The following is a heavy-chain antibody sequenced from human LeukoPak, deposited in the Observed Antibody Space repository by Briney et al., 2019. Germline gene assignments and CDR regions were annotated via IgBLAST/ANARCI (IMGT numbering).Heavy chain of an antibody. V-gene: IGHV1-2*06. Sequence: ASVKVSCKASGYIFTGYYMHWVRQAPGQGLEWMGRINPNSGGTNYAQKFQGRVTMTRDTSISTAYMELSRLRSDDTAVYYCARDVYSGSYRYGMDVWGQGTTVTVSS. CDR2: INPNSGGT. D-gene: IGHD1-26*01. J-gene: IGHJ6*02. CDR1: GYIFTGYY. CDR3: ARDVYSGSYRYGMDV.